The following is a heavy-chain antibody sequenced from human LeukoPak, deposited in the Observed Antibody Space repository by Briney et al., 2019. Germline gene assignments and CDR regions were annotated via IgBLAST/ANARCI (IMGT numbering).Heavy chain of an antibody. Sequence: SETLSLTCTVSGGSVSSYYWTWIRQPPGKGLEWIGYIYYSGSTNYNPSLKSRVTISVDTSKNQFSLKLSSVTAADTAVYYCARRVEAMGFYGMDVWGQGTTVTVSS. CDR2: IYYSGST. J-gene: IGHJ6*02. V-gene: IGHV4-59*08. CDR3: ARRVEAMGFYGMDV. D-gene: IGHD5-18*01. CDR1: GGSVSSYY.